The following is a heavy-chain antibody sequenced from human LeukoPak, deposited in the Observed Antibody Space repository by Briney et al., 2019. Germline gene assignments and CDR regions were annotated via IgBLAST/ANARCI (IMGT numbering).Heavy chain of an antibody. CDR1: GGSFSGYY. CDR3: ARGNLDYYDSSGQFDP. D-gene: IGHD3-22*01. V-gene: IGHV4-34*01. CDR2: INHSGST. J-gene: IGHJ5*02. Sequence: SETLSLTCAVYGGSFSGYYWSWIRQPPGKGLEWIGEINHSGSTNYNPSLKSRVTISVDMSKNQFSLKLSSVTAADTAVYYCARGNLDYYDSSGQFDPWGQGTLVTVSS.